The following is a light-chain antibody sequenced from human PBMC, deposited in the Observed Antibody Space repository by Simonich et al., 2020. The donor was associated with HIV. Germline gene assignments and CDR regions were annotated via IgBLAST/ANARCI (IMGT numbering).Light chain of an antibody. CDR2: GAS. CDR1: QSVSSN. CDR3: QQYYSIPLT. Sequence: EIVMTQSPATLSVSPGERATLSCRASQSVSSNFAWYQQKPGQAPRLLIYGASTRATGIPARFSGSGSGTEFTLTISSLQSEDVAVYYCQQYYSIPLTFGGGTKVEIK. V-gene: IGKV3-15*01. J-gene: IGKJ4*01.